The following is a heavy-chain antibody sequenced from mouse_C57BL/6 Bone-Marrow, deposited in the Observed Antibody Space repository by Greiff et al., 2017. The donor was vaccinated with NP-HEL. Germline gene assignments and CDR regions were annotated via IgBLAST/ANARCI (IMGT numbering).Heavy chain of an antibody. J-gene: IGHJ3*01. D-gene: IGHD2-4*01. CDR3: ARWSGYDYAWFAY. V-gene: IGHV1-22*01. CDR1: GYTFTDYN. Sequence: EVQVVESGPELVKPGASVKMSCKASGYTFTDYNMHWVKQSHGKSLEWIGYINPNNGGTSYNQKFKGKATLTVNKSSSTAYIELRSLTSEDSADYYCARWSGYDYAWFAYWGQGTLVTVSA. CDR2: INPNNGGT.